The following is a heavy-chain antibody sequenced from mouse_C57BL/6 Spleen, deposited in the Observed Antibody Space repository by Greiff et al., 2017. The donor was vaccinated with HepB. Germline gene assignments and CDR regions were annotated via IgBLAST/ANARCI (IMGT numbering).Heavy chain of an antibody. CDR1: GYTFTSYW. V-gene: IGHV1-52*01. Sequence: VQLQQPGAELVRPGSSVKLSCKASGYTFTSYWMHWVKQRPIQGLEWIGNIDPSDSETHYNQKFKDKATLTVDKSSSTAYMQLSRLTSEDSAVYYCAITTVVDWYFDVWGTGTTVTVSS. J-gene: IGHJ1*03. D-gene: IGHD1-1*01. CDR2: IDPSDSET. CDR3: AITTVVDWYFDV.